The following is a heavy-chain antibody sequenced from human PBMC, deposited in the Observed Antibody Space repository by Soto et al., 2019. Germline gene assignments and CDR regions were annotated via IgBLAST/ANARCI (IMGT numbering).Heavy chain of an antibody. Sequence: ASVKVSCKASGYSFTDYHIHWVRQAPGQGLEWPGRINPKSGGTSTAQKFQGWVTMTRDRSISTVYMELTRLRSDDTAVYFCARGHSTDCSNGVCSFFYNHEMDVWGQ. CDR2: INPKSGGT. J-gene: IGHJ6*02. D-gene: IGHD2-8*01. CDR3: ARGHSTDCSNGVCSFFYNHEMDV. V-gene: IGHV1-2*04. CDR1: GYSFTDYH.